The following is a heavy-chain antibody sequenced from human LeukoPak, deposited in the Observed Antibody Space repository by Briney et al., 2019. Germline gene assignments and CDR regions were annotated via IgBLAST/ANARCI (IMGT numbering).Heavy chain of an antibody. CDR2: ISNNGGYT. V-gene: IGHV3-23*01. CDR3: ARGPATRVYYFDY. CDR1: GFTFSSSA. Sequence: GGSLRLSCAASGFTFSSSAMSWVRQAPGKGLEWVSAISNNGGYTYYADSVQGRFTISRDNSKSTLCLQMNSLRAEDTAVYYCARGPATRVYYFDYWGQGTLVTVSS. J-gene: IGHJ4*02. D-gene: IGHD1-26*01.